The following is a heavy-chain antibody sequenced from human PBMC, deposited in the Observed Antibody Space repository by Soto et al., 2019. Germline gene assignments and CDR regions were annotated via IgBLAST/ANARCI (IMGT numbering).Heavy chain of an antibody. CDR2: INAGNGNT. D-gene: IGHD6-19*01. Sequence: ASVKVSCKASGYTFTSYAMHWVRQAPGQRLEWMRWINAGNGNTKYSQKFQGRVTITRDTSASTAYMELSSLRSEDTAVYYCARDLGIAVAGTYNWFDPWGQGTLVTVSS. J-gene: IGHJ5*02. V-gene: IGHV1-3*01. CDR1: GYTFTSYA. CDR3: ARDLGIAVAGTYNWFDP.